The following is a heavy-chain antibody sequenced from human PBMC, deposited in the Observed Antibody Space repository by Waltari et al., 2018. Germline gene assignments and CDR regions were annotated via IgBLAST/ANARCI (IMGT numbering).Heavy chain of an antibody. Sequence: QVQLQESGPGLVKPSETLSLPCAVSGASISGNYWSWIRQPPGKGLEWIGRIYGSIGSTDYNPSLKSRVTISTDTSKNQFSLKLTSVTAADTAVYYCAREQRESSSRDRFDVWGPGVLVTVSA. CDR2: IYGSIGST. CDR1: GASISGNY. V-gene: IGHV4-4*07. J-gene: IGHJ5*02. CDR3: AREQRESSSRDRFDV. D-gene: IGHD6-19*01.